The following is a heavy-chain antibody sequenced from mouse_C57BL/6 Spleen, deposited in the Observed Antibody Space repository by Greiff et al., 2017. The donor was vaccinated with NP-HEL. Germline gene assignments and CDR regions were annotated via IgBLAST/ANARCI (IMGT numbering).Heavy chain of an antibody. Sequence: QVQLQQSGAELVKPGASVKISCKASGYAFSSYWMNWVKQRPGKGLEWIGQIYPGDGDTNYNGKFKGKATLTADKSSSTAYMQLSSLTSEDSAVYFCARGGLPYWYFDVWGTGTTVTVSS. D-gene: IGHD3-3*01. CDR3: ARGGLPYWYFDV. J-gene: IGHJ1*03. CDR1: GYAFSSYW. CDR2: IYPGDGDT. V-gene: IGHV1-80*01.